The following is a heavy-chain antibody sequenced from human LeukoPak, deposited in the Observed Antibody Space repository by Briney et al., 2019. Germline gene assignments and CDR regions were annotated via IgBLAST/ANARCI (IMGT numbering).Heavy chain of an antibody. CDR2: ISDSGGST. J-gene: IGHJ4*02. CDR1: GFTFSDYA. V-gene: IGHV3-23*01. CDR3: ARHDSFIPY. D-gene: IGHD3-16*02. Sequence: GGSLRLSCVASGFTFSDYAMSWVRQAPGKGLEWVSGISDSGGSTYYADSVKGRCSISRDNSKNTVFLQMNNLRAEDTAVYFCARHDSFIPYWGQGTLVTVTS.